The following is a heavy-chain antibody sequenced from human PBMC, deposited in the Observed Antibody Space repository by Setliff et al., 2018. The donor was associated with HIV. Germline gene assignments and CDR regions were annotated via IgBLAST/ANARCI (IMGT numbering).Heavy chain of an antibody. V-gene: IGHV1-46*01. CDR1: GYTVTRYS. Sequence: ASVKVSCKASGYTVTRYSMHWVRQAPGQGLEWMGIIDPSGGSTNYAQKFRGRVTMTRDTFTSTVYMELSSLRSEDTAVYYCARGFMSIRVLTPFDYWGQGTLVTVSS. J-gene: IGHJ4*02. CDR3: ARGFMSIRVLTPFDY. CDR2: IDPSGGST. D-gene: IGHD2-8*01.